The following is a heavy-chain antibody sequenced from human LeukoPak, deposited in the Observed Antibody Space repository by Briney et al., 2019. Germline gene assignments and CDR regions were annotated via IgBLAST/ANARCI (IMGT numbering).Heavy chain of an antibody. CDR3: ARDLAYYDYVWGSLF. D-gene: IGHD3-16*01. CDR2: INPNSGGT. Sequence: ASVKVSCKASGYTFTGYYMHWVRQAPGQGLEWMGWINPNSGGTNYAQKFQGRVTMTRDTSISTAYMELSRLRSDDTAVYYCARDLAYYDYVWGSLFWGQGTLVTVSS. V-gene: IGHV1-2*02. CDR1: GYTFTGYY. J-gene: IGHJ4*02.